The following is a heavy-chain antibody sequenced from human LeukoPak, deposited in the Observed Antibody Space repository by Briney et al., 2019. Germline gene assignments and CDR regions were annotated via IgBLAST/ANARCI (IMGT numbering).Heavy chain of an antibody. J-gene: IGHJ4*02. CDR1: GYTFTGYY. D-gene: IGHD6-19*01. V-gene: IGHV1-2*02. CDR2: INPNSGGT. Sequence: GASVKVSCKASGYTFTGYYMHWVRQAPGQGLEWMGWINPNSGGTNYAQKFQGRVTMTRDTSTSTVYMGLSSLRSEDTAVYYCARFAVHRRLTVAGQFGLDYWGQGTLVTVSS. CDR3: ARFAVHRRLTVAGQFGLDY.